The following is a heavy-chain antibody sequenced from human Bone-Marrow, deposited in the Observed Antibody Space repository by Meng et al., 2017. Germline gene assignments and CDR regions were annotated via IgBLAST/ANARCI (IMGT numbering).Heavy chain of an antibody. J-gene: IGHJ4*02. V-gene: IGHV3-48*03. Sequence: GESLKISCAASGFTFNSYEMNWVRQAPGKGLEWVSYISSSGSTIYYADSVKGRFTISRDNAKNSLYLQMNSLRAEDTAVYYCAREGYYYDSSGPFDYWGQGTLVTVSS. CDR1: GFTFNSYE. D-gene: IGHD3-22*01. CDR2: ISSSGSTI. CDR3: AREGYYYDSSGPFDY.